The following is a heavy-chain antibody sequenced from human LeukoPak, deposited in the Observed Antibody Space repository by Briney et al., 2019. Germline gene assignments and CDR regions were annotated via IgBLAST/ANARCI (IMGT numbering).Heavy chain of an antibody. Sequence: GGSLRLSCAASGFTVSSNYMSWVRQAPGKGLEWVSVIYSGGSTYYADSVKGRFTISRDNAKNTLYLQMNSLSAEDTAVYYCARGYSSSYRIDYWGQGTLVTVSS. J-gene: IGHJ4*02. CDR3: ARGYSSSYRIDY. V-gene: IGHV3-66*01. D-gene: IGHD6-6*01. CDR1: GFTVSSNY. CDR2: IYSGGST.